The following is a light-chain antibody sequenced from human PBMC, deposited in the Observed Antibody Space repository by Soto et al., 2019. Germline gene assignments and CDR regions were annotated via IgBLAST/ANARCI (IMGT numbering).Light chain of an antibody. CDR1: QSISDT. CDR3: QQYNNWPWT. V-gene: IGKV3-15*01. CDR2: GAS. J-gene: IGKJ1*01. Sequence: EIVMTQSPVPLSVSPGGRATLSCRASQSISDTLAWYQQKPGQAPRLLIHGASTRAPGFPARFSGSGSGTDFTLTISSLQSEDVTVYYCQQYNNWPWTLGQGTKVDIK.